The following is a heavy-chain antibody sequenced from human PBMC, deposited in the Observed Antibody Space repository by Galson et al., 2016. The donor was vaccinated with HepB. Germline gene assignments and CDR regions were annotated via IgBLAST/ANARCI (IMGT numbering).Heavy chain of an antibody. CDR2: ISGSGGPT. CDR3: AKGAYSLPENFQH. D-gene: IGHD2-15*01. CDR1: GFTFSSYA. J-gene: IGHJ1*01. Sequence: SLRLSCAASGFTFSSYAMNWVRQPPGKGLEWVSSISGSGGPTYYADSLKGRFTISRDNSKSTLYLQMNSLGAEDTAVYYCAKGAYSLPENFQHWGQGTLVTVSS. V-gene: IGHV3-23*01.